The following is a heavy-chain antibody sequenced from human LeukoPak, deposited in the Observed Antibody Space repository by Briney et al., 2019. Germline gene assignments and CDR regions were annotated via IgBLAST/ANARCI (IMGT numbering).Heavy chain of an antibody. CDR2: IIPIFGTA. CDR1: GGTFSIYA. J-gene: IGHJ4*02. D-gene: IGHD3-22*01. Sequence: SVKVSCKASGGTFSIYALSWVRQAPGQGLEWMGGIIPIFGTANYAQKFQGRVTITADVSTSTAYMELSSLRSEDTAVYYCAREDGYDSSGYTPEFDYWGQGTLVTVSS. CDR3: AREDGYDSSGYTPEFDY. V-gene: IGHV1-69*13.